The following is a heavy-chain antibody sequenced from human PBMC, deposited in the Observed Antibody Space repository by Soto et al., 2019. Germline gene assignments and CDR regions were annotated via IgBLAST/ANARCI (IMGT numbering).Heavy chain of an antibody. J-gene: IGHJ4*02. CDR3: ARAEGSYSSSSCGGH. V-gene: IGHV3-21*01. Sequence: PGGALRLSCADSGFTFRSYTMNWVRQSPGKGLEWVSSITSSSSYTYYADSLRGRFTISRDNAQNSLYLQFNSLRAEDTAVYYCARAEGSYSSSSCGGHWGRGTLVTVSS. D-gene: IGHD6-6*01. CDR2: ITSSSSYT. CDR1: GFTFRSYT.